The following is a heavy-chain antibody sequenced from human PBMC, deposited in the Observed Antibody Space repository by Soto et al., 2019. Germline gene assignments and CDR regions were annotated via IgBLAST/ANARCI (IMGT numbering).Heavy chain of an antibody. CDR1: GFFFSSYT. D-gene: IGHD6-19*01. V-gene: IGHV3-23*01. CDR2: FSATSENT. Sequence: EVQLLESGGGLVQPGGSLRLSCVGSGFFFSSYTMTWVRQAPGKGLEWVSSFSATSENTYYADSVRGRFTISRDNSKNTLFLQMNSLTAEDTAMYYCAKASDQQWVRLPLDYWGQGILVIVSS. J-gene: IGHJ4*02. CDR3: AKASDQQWVRLPLDY.